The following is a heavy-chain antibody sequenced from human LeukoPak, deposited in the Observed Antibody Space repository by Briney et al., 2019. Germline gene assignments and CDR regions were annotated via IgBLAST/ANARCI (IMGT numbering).Heavy chain of an antibody. J-gene: IGHJ4*02. V-gene: IGHV3-21*01. Sequence: PGGSLRLSCAASGFTFSSYDMNWARQAPGKGLEWVSSISSSSYIYYADSVRGRFTISRDNAKNTLYLQMNSLRAEDTAVYYCARDGYNDYGGRYFDYWGQGTLVTVSS. CDR2: ISSSSYI. CDR1: GFTFSSYD. CDR3: ARDGYNDYGGRYFDY. D-gene: IGHD4-23*01.